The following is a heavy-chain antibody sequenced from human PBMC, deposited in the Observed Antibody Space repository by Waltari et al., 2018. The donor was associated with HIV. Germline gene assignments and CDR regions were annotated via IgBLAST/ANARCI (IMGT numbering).Heavy chain of an antibody. D-gene: IGHD2-15*01. Sequence: QVQLQESGPGLVRPSETLSLNCTVPGYAIRNGFYWAWLRRPRGKGLEWIGSMFHSGSTYYNPSLKSRVTMSIDVTKNRISLNLKSVTATDTALYYCARAQENSGGLAFQLWGLGTLVTVSS. CDR3: ARAQENSGGLAFQL. V-gene: IGHV4-38-2*02. CDR2: MFHSGST. CDR1: GYAIRNGFY. J-gene: IGHJ1*01.